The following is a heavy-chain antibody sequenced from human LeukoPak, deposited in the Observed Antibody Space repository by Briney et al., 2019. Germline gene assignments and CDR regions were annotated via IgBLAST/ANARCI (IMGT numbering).Heavy chain of an antibody. Sequence: SGTLSLTCAVSGVSISSNLWWTWVRQPPGKGLEWIAEIHHSGSINYNPSLTSRVTISVDKAKNQFSLNLNSVTAADTAVYYCARGGDRSFDYWGQGTLVTVSS. CDR1: GVSISSNLW. J-gene: IGHJ4*02. D-gene: IGHD3-10*01. CDR2: IHHSGSI. V-gene: IGHV4-4*02. CDR3: ARGGDRSFDY.